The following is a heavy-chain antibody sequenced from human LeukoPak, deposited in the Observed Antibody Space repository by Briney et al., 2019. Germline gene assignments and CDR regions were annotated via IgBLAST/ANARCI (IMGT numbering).Heavy chain of an antibody. CDR3: ARDPYYDFWSDYGTEAFDI. Sequence: PGGSLRLSCAASGFTFSSYDMHWVRQATGKGLEWVSGIGTAGDTYYLGSVEGRFTISRESAKNSLYPQMNSLRAEDTAVYYCARDPYYDFWSDYGTEAFDIWGQGTMVTVSS. D-gene: IGHD3-3*01. V-gene: IGHV3-13*01. CDR1: GFTFSSYD. J-gene: IGHJ3*02. CDR2: IGTAGDT.